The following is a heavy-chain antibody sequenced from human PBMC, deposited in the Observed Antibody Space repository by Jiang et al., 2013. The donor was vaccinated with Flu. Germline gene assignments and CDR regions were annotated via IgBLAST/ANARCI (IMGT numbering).Heavy chain of an antibody. CDR2: IWYDGTNK. J-gene: IGHJ3*02. CDR1: GFTFSNYG. V-gene: IGHV3-33*01. D-gene: IGHD3-22*01. CDR3: ARDLDYWDSRGYDAFDI. Sequence: QLVESGGGVVQPGRSLRLSCAASGFTFSNYGMHWVRQAPGKGLEWVAVIWYDGTNKYYADSVRGRSTISRDNSKNTLYLQLDSLRAEDTALYYCARDLDYWDSRGYDAFDIWGQGTMVTVSS.